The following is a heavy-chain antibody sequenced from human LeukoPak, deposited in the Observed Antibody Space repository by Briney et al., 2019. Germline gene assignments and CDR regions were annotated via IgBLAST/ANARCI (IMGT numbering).Heavy chain of an antibody. CDR3: ATVVYRRGFDP. V-gene: IGHV4-59*01. CDR2: VYYSGST. CDR1: GGSISNYY. J-gene: IGHJ5*02. D-gene: IGHD2-8*01. Sequence: PSETLSLTCTVSGGSISNYYWTWIRQPPGKGLEWSGYVYYSGSTNYKPSLKSRVTVSVDTSKNQYSLKLSSVTAADTAVYYCATVVYRRGFDPWGQGTLVTVSS.